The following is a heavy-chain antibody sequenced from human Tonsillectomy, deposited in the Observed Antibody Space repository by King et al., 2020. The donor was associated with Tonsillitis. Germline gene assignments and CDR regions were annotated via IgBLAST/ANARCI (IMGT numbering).Heavy chain of an antibody. CDR3: ATRSFILCFGELLDQQTSYFFDY. J-gene: IGHJ4*02. CDR2: FDPEDDET. CDR1: GSTLTELS. Sequence: QLVQSGAEVKKPGASVRVSCKVSGSTLTELSIHWVRQAPGKGLEWMGGFDPEDDETMYAQYFQGRVTLTEDTSTDTVYMELSSLRSEDTAVYYCATRSFILCFGELLDQQTSYFFDYWGKGTMVTVSS. D-gene: IGHD3-10*01. V-gene: IGHV1-24*01.